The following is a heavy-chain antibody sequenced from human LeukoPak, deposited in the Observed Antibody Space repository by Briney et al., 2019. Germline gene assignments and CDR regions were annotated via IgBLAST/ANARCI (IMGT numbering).Heavy chain of an antibody. CDR2: ISGTSSYI. J-gene: IGHJ4*02. CDR1: GFTFSNYY. D-gene: IGHD7-27*01. V-gene: IGHV3-21*01. CDR3: GRAGDG. Sequence: GGSLRLSCAASGFTFSNYYMNWVRQAPGKGVEWISSISGTSSYIFYADSLKGRLLLSRDNTKHSLSLQIDSLRAEDTAVYYCGRAGDGWGQGTLVSV.